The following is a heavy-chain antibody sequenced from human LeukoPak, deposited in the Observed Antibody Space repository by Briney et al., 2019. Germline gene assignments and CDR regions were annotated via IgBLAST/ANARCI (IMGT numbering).Heavy chain of an antibody. J-gene: IGHJ4*02. Sequence: GGSLRLSCAASGFTFRSYAMGWVRQSPGKGLEWVSSISGGSGGTYYAEFVKGRFTISRDNSKNTLCLQMNSLRAEDTAVYYCARFNEILTGYFDYWGQGTLVTVSS. CDR1: GFTFRSYA. CDR2: ISGGSGGT. V-gene: IGHV3-23*01. CDR3: ARFNEILTGYFDY. D-gene: IGHD3-9*01.